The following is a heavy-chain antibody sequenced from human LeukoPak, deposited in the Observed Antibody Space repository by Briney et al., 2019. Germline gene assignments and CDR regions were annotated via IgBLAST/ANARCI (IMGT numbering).Heavy chain of an antibody. CDR1: GTTFNNYW. CDR2: VDTDGSGT. J-gene: IGHJ4*02. CDR3: ARGGYSSGLDY. Sequence: GGSLRLSCEASGTTFNNYWLHWVRQAPGKGLVWVSRVDTDGSGTIYADSVKGRFTVSRDNAKNTLYLQMISLRAEDTAVYYCARGGYSSGLDYWGQGILVTVSS. D-gene: IGHD6-19*01. V-gene: IGHV3-74*01.